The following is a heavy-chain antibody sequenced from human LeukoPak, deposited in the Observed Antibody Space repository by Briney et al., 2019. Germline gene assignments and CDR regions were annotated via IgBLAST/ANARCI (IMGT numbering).Heavy chain of an antibody. CDR1: GGSISSGGYY. J-gene: IGHJ6*02. CDR2: IYYSGST. CDR3: ARASVSPTYYYGMDV. Sequence: PSQTLSLTCTVSGGSISSGGYYWSWIRQHPGKGLEWIGYIYYSGSTYYNPSLKSRVTISVDTSKNQFSLKLSSVTAADTAVYYCARASVSPTYYYGMDVWGQGTTVTVSS. V-gene: IGHV4-31*03.